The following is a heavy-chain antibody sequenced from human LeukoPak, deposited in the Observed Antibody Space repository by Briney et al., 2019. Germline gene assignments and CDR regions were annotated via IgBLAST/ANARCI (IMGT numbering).Heavy chain of an antibody. Sequence: ASVKVSCKASGYTFTGYYMHWVRQAPGQGLEWMGWINPNSGGTNYAQKFQGRVTMTRDTSISTAYMELSRLRSDDTAVYYCARSVKTMAVTHEWGQGTLVTVSS. D-gene: IGHD4-11*01. J-gene: IGHJ4*02. CDR2: INPNSGGT. V-gene: IGHV1-2*02. CDR3: ARSVKTMAVTHE. CDR1: GYTFTGYY.